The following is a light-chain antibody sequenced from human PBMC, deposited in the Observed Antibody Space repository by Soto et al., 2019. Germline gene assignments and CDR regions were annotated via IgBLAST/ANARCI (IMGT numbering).Light chain of an antibody. CDR2: DVS. V-gene: IGLV2-14*01. J-gene: IGLJ2*01. CDR1: SSDVVGYNY. CDR3: SSYTTSSVVV. Sequence: QSALTQPASVSGSPGQSITISCTGTSSDVVGYNYVSWYQQHPGKAPKVLIYDVSNRPSGVSNRFSGSMSGNTASLTISGLQAEDEADYYCSSYTTSSVVVFGGGTKLTVL.